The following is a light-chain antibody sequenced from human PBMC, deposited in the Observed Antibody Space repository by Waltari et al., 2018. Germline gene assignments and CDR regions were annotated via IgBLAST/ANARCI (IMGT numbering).Light chain of an antibody. Sequence: EIVLTQSPATLSLSPGERANLSCGASQSVSSSYLGCYPQKPGLAHRLLIYDASSRATGLPDRFSGSWYGTDFTLTISRLEPEDFAVYYCQQYGSSPQLTFGGGTKVEIK. CDR1: QSVSSSY. CDR3: QQYGSSPQLT. J-gene: IGKJ4*01. V-gene: IGKV3D-20*01. CDR2: DAS.